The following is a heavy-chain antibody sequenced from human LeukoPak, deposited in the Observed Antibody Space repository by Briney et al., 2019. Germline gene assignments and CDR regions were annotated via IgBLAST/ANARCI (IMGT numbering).Heavy chain of an antibody. J-gene: IGHJ4*02. D-gene: IGHD6-19*01. V-gene: IGHV3-30*18. Sequence: PGGSLRLSCAASGFTFSSYGMHWVRQAPGKGLEWVAVISYDGSDKYYADSVKGRFTISRDNSKNTLYLQMNSLRAEDTAVYYCAKDFWYSSGWYLFDYWGQGTLVTVSS. CDR3: AKDFWYSSGWYLFDY. CDR1: GFTFSSYG. CDR2: ISYDGSDK.